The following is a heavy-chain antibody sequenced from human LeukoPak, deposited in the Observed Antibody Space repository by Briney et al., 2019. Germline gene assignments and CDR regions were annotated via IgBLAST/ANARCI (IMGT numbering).Heavy chain of an antibody. CDR2: ISYGGST. V-gene: IGHV4-59*12. Sequence: PSETLSLTCTVSGDSMTSMRRYSWSWIRQAPGKGLEWIGSISYGGSTNYNPSLKSRVAISVDTSQSQCSLKLMSVTAADTAVYSCARDWGIRTTEYNAFDMWDRGTMVTVSS. CDR1: GDSMTSMRRYS. D-gene: IGHD2/OR15-2a*01. J-gene: IGHJ3*02. CDR3: ARDWGIRTTEYNAFDM.